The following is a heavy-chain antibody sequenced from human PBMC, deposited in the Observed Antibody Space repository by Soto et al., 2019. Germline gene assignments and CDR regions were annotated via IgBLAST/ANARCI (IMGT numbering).Heavy chain of an antibody. D-gene: IGHD2-15*01. Sequence: ASVKVSCKASGYTFTSYYMHWVRQAPGQGLEWMGIINPSGGSTSYAQKFQGRVTMTRDTSTSTVYMELSSLRSEDTAVYYCARGGVVVAARYYYYGMDVWGQGTTVTVSS. CDR1: GYTFTSYY. CDR2: INPSGGST. CDR3: ARGGVVVAARYYYYGMDV. J-gene: IGHJ6*02. V-gene: IGHV1-46*01.